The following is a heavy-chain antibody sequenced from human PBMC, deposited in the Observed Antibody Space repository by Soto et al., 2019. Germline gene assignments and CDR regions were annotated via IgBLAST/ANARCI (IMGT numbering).Heavy chain of an antibody. D-gene: IGHD3-3*01. J-gene: IGHJ6*02. V-gene: IGHV3-30*18. CDR1: GLTFSSYG. Sequence: PGGSLRLSCAASGLTFSSYGMHWVRQAPGKGLEWVAVISYDGSNKYYADSVKGRFTISRDNSRNTLYLQMNSLRAEDTAVYYCAKDMSPSPSNTIFGVVIIDYYGMDVWGQGTTVTVSS. CDR3: AKDMSPSPSNTIFGVVIIDYYGMDV. CDR2: ISYDGSNK.